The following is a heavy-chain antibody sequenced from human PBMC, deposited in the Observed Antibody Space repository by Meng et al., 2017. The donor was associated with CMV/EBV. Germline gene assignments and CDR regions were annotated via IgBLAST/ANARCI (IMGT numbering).Heavy chain of an antibody. CDR1: GFTFSSYW. CDR2: TRSKANSYTT. Sequence: GGSLRLSCAASGFTFSSYWMSWVRQAPGKGLEWVGRTRSKANSYTTEYAASVKGRFTISRDDSKNSLYLQMNSLKTEDTAVYYCARFHYYYGMDVWGQGTLVTVSS. V-gene: IGHV3-72*01. J-gene: IGHJ6*02. CDR3: ARFHYYYGMDV.